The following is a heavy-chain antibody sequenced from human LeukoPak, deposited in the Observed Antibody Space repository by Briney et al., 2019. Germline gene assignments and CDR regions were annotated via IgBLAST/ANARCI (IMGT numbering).Heavy chain of an antibody. J-gene: IGHJ4*02. CDR3: AKGLAYESWAYYDRLFDE. CDR2: FSISGDKT. V-gene: IGHV3-23*01. CDR1: GFTFSSYD. D-gene: IGHD3-22*01. Sequence: GGSLRLSCVASGFTFSSYDMNWVRQAPGKGLEWVSTFSISGDKTYYADSVKGRFTISRHNSKNTLFLQMNSLRAEDTAVYYCAKGLAYESWAYYDRLFDEWGQGTLVTVSS.